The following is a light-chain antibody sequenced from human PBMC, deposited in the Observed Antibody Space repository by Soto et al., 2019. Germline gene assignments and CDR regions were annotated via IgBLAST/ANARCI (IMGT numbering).Light chain of an antibody. CDR2: GAS. Sequence: EIVMTQSPATLSVSPGERATLSCGASQSVSRNLAWYQQKPGQAPRLLIYGASTRATGIPATFSGSGSGTEFTLTISSLQSEDFAVYYCQQYNNWPPTFGQGTKVEIK. CDR1: QSVSRN. V-gene: IGKV3-15*01. CDR3: QQYNNWPPT. J-gene: IGKJ1*01.